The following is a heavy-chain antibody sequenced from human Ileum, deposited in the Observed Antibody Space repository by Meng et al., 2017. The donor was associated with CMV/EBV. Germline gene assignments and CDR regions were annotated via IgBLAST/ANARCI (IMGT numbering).Heavy chain of an antibody. Sequence: GESLKISCAASGFTFSSYWMGWARQAPGKGLEWVANIKQDGSEKYYVDSVKGRFTISRDNAQNSLFLQMNSLRAEDTAVYYCAKEGYNWNPGDCWGQGTLVTVSS. CDR1: GFTFSSYW. CDR3: AKEGYNWNPGDC. CDR2: IKQDGSEK. D-gene: IGHD1-20*01. V-gene: IGHV3-7*01. J-gene: IGHJ4*02.